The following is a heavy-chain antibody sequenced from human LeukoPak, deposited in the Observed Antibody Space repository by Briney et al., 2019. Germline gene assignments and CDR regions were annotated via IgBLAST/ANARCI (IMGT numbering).Heavy chain of an antibody. CDR2: INHSGST. J-gene: IGHJ5*02. D-gene: IGHD2/OR15-2a*01. CDR1: GGSFSGYY. V-gene: IGHV4-34*01. CDR3: AREVLTRTFGP. Sequence: SETLSLTCAVYGGSFSGYYWTWIRQSPGKGLEWIGEINHSGSTNHNPSLKSRVTISVDRSKNQFSLKLSSVTAADTAVYYCAREVLTRTFGPWGQGTLVTVSS.